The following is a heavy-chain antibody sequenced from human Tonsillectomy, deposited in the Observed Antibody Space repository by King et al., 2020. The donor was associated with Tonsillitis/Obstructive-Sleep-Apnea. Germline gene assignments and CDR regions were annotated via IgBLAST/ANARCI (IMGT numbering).Heavy chain of an antibody. CDR2: IHLHGGST. CDR3: AREGPFSSTYYTGSGYYGMDV. D-gene: IGHD6-13*01. V-gene: IGHV3-20*04. CDR1: GFTFDDYG. J-gene: IGHJ6*02. Sequence: VQLVESGGGVVRPGGSLRLSCSASGFTFDDYGMSWVRQAPGKGLEWVSNIHLHGGSTAYADSVKGRFTISRDNAKNSLYLQMDSLRAEDTALYYCAREGPFSSTYYTGSGYYGMDVWGQGTTVTVS.